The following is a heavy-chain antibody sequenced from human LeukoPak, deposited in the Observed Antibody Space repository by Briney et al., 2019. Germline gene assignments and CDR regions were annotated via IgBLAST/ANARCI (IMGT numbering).Heavy chain of an antibody. V-gene: IGHV4-4*07. CDR3: ARGVRDTFGWYHFDS. CDR1: GGSSSTHY. J-gene: IGHJ4*02. D-gene: IGHD6-19*01. CDR2: IYSSGTT. Sequence: SETLSLTCTVSGGSSSTHYYSWIRQPAGTGLEWIGLIYSSGTTNYNPSLKSRLTMSIDTSKNQFSLRLNSVTVADTAVYYCARGVRDTFGWYHFDSWGQGTLVTVSS.